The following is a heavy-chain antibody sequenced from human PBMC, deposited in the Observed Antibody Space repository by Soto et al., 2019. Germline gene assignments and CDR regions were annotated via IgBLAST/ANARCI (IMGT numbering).Heavy chain of an antibody. D-gene: IGHD5-12*01. Sequence: QMQLQESGPGLVKPSQTLSLICTVSGGSISTGGSYWSWIRQHPGKGLGWIGFMYYSGSTYYNPSLKSRAIISMDTSKNQFSLKLSSVTAADTAVYYCACGLSGSLNWLGPWGQGTLVTVSS. CDR3: ACGLSGSLNWLGP. CDR1: GGSISTGGSY. J-gene: IGHJ5*02. V-gene: IGHV4-31*03. CDR2: MYYSGST.